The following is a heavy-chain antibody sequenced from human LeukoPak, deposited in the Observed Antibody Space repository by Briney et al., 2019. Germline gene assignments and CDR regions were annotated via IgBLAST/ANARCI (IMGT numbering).Heavy chain of an antibody. CDR3: SRGGANDI. V-gene: IGHV4-4*07. CDR1: GGSITYDY. Sequence: PSETLSLTCTVSGGSITYDYWTWIRQPAGKGLEWIGRIFTGGSGTYNPPLKSRVTMSLDMSKNQFFLTLSSVTAADTAVYFCSRGGANDIWGQGTLVIVSS. D-gene: IGHD1-1*01. CDR2: IFTGGSG. J-gene: IGHJ4*02.